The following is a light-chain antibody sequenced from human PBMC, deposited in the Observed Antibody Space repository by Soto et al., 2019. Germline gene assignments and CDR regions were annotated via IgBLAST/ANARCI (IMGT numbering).Light chain of an antibody. J-gene: IGLJ3*02. Sequence: QSVLTQPPSVSGAPGQRVTISCTGTSSNIGAGYGVHWYRPVPGTAPKVLIFDDTNRPSGFPDRISGSKSGTSGSLVITGLQSDDEADYYCQSFDSRLTAWVFGGGIKVTVL. V-gene: IGLV1-40*01. CDR3: QSFDSRLTAWV. CDR1: SSNIGAGYG. CDR2: DDT.